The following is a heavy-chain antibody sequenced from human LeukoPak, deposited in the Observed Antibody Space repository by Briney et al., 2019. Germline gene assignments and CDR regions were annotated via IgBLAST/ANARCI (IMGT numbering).Heavy chain of an antibody. V-gene: IGHV3-23*01. CDR2: ISGSGGST. D-gene: IGHD3-22*01. Sequence: PGGSLRLSCAASGFTFSSYAMSWVRQAPGKGLEWVSAISGSGGSTYYADSVRGRFTISRDNSKNTLYLQMNSLRAEDTAVYYCAKDYDSSNWYDYWGQGTLVTVSS. CDR1: GFTFSSYA. CDR3: AKDYDSSNWYDY. J-gene: IGHJ5*01.